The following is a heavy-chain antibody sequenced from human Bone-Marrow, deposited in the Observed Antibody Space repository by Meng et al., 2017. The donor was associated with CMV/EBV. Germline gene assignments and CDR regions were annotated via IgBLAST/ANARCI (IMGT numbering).Heavy chain of an antibody. CDR1: FSLSTSGVG. D-gene: IGHD1/OR15-1a*01. V-gene: IGHV2-5*02. Sequence: FSLSTSGVGVGWIRQPPGKALEWLALIYWDDDKRYSPSLRSRLTITKDTSKNQVVLTMTNMDPVDTGTYYCAHRLGGNNWNTGHFDYWGQGTLVTSPQ. CDR3: AHRLGGNNWNTGHFDY. J-gene: IGHJ4*02. CDR2: IYWDDDK.